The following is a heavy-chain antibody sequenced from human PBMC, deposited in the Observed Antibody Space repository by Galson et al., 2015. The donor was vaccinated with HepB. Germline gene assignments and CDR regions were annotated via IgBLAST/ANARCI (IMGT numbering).Heavy chain of an antibody. CDR2: IWYDGSNK. CDR1: GFTFSSYW. D-gene: IGHD1-7*01. J-gene: IGHJ4*02. Sequence: SLRLSCAASGFTFSSYWMSWVRQAPGKGLEWVAVIWYDGSNKYYADSVKGRFTISRDNSKNTLYLQMNSLRAEDTAVYYCARERTGTLPYYFDYWGQGTLVTVSS. V-gene: IGHV3-33*08. CDR3: ARERTGTLPYYFDY.